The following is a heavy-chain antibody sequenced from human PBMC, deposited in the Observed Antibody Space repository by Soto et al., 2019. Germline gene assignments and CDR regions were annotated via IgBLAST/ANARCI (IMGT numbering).Heavy chain of an antibody. J-gene: IGHJ4*02. V-gene: IGHV3-23*01. CDR2: ISGSGGST. CDR1: GFTFSSYA. D-gene: IGHD3-3*01. CDR3: AKKKHWEFYDFWSGYSGGGLGFDY. Sequence: PGGSLRLSCAASGFTFSSYAMSWVRQAPGKGLEWASAISGSGGSTYYADSVKGRFTISRDNSKNTLYLQMNSLRAEDTAVYYCAKKKHWEFYDFWSGYSGGGLGFDYWGQGTLVTVSS.